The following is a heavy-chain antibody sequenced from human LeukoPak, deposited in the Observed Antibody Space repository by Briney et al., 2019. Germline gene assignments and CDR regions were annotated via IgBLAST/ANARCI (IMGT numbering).Heavy chain of an antibody. CDR2: ISISGGTT. CDR3: VKSRRVGANQRGLFAS. CDR1: GFTFSSHA. D-gene: IGHD1-26*01. J-gene: IGHJ4*02. V-gene: IGHV3-23*01. Sequence: PGGSLRLSCGASGFTFSSHAMTWVRQAPGKGPEWVSAISISGGTTYYADAVKGRFTLSRDNSKNPVYLTMTSLQADYTALYPCVKSRRVGANQRGLFASWGQGPLVTVSP.